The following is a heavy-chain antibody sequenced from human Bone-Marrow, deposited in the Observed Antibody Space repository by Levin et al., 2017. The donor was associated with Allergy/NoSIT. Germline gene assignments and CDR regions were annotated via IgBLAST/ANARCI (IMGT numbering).Heavy chain of an antibody. D-gene: IGHD1-1*01. CDR2: IYYSGST. J-gene: IGHJ5*02. CDR1: GGSISSYY. CDR3: ARTPELERRYNWFDP. V-gene: IGHV4-59*01. Sequence: GSLRLSCTVSGGSISSYYWSWIRQPPGKGLEWIGYIYYSGSTNYNPSLKSRVTISVDTSKNQFSLKLSSVTAADTAVYYCARTPELERRYNWFDPWGQGTLVTVSS.